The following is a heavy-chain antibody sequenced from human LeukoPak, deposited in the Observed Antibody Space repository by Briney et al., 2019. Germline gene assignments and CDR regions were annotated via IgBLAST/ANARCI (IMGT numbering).Heavy chain of an antibody. Sequence: PSETLSLTCSVAGASSSRYYWGWIRQPPGKGLEWIGSIYFTGSTYYSPSLKSRVTISLDTSKIQFSLNLNSVTAADTAVYYCARGKLSGATTPFDYWGQGTLVTVSS. D-gene: IGHD5-12*01. J-gene: IGHJ4*02. V-gene: IGHV4-39*07. CDR3: ARGKLSGATTPFDY. CDR1: GASSSRYY. CDR2: IYFTGST.